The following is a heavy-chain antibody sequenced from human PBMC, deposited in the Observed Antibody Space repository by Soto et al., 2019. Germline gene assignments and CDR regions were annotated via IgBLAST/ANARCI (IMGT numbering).Heavy chain of an antibody. D-gene: IGHD3-22*01. J-gene: IGHJ3*02. CDR2: INWNGGST. CDR3: ARDVYPYYYDSSGYDAFDI. Sequence: GSLRLSCAASGFTFDEYVMSWVRQAPGKGLEWVSGINWNGGSTGYADSVKGRFTISRDNAKNSLYVQMNSLRVEDTAFYYCARDVYPYYYDSSGYDAFDIWGQGTMVTVSS. CDR1: GFTFDEYV. V-gene: IGHV3-20*04.